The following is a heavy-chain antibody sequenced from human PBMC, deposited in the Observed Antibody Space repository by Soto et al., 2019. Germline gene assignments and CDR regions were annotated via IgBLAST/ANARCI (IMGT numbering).Heavy chain of an antibody. CDR2: AYYTGTT. V-gene: IGHV4-39*01. D-gene: IGHD3-10*01. Sequence: QLQLQESGPGLMKPSETVSLTCTVSGGSISGTNYYWVWIRQAPGMGLEWIGSAYYTGTTYYNPSLRGRITISVDTSNNKFSLKMSSVSAADTAVYYCARHDPYFPPDYWGQGTLVTVSS. J-gene: IGHJ4*02. CDR3: ARHDPYFPPDY. CDR1: GGSISGTNYY.